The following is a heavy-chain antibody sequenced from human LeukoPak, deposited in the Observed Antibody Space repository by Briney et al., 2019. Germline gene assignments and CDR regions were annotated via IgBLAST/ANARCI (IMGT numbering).Heavy chain of an antibody. J-gene: IGHJ4*02. CDR1: GFTFNKYA. Sequence: GGSLRLSCAASGFTFNKYAMSWVRQAPGKGLEWVSSLSGSGGDTYYAESVKGRFTISRDNSKNTVYLEMNSLRAEDTAVYYCAKYHYGTSYFECWGQGTLVTVAS. D-gene: IGHD3-16*01. CDR3: AKYHYGTSYFEC. V-gene: IGHV3-23*01. CDR2: LSGSGGDT.